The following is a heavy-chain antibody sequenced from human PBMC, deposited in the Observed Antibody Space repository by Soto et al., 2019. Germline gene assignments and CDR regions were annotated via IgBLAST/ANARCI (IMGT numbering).Heavy chain of an antibody. CDR2: IYSSGST. J-gene: IGHJ4*02. V-gene: IGHV4-39*01. Sequence: QLQLQESGPGLVKPSETLSLTCTVSGGSISSSSYYWGWIRQPPGKGLEWIGSIYSSGSTYYNPSLKSRVTISVDTSKNQFSLKLSSVTAADTAVYYCARQDRSYYFDYWGQGTLVTVSS. D-gene: IGHD6-6*01. CDR1: GGSISSSSYY. CDR3: ARQDRSYYFDY.